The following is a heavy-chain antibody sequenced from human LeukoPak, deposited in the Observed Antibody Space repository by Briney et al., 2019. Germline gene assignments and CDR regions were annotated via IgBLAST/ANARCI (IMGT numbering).Heavy chain of an antibody. V-gene: IGHV1-18*01. CDR2: ISAYNGNT. D-gene: IGHD3-10*01. J-gene: IGHJ4*02. Sequence: GASVKVSCKASGYTFTSYGISWVRQAPGQGLEWMGWISAYNGNTNYAQKLQGRVTMTTDTSTSTAYMELRSLRSDDTAVYYCARDRAVLLWFGELPDYWGQGTLVTVSS. CDR1: GYTFTSYG. CDR3: ARDRAVLLWFGELPDY.